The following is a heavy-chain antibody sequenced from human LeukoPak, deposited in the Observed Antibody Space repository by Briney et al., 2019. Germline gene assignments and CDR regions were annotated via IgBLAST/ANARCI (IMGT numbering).Heavy chain of an antibody. Sequence: GGSLRLSCAASGFTFSSYAMHWVRQAPGKGPEWVAVISYDGSNKYYADSVKGRFTISRDNSKNTLYLQMNSLRAEDTAVYYCARGALGYYDSSGSPHPFDYWGQGTLVTVSS. J-gene: IGHJ4*02. D-gene: IGHD3-22*01. CDR3: ARGALGYYDSSGSPHPFDY. CDR2: ISYDGSNK. V-gene: IGHV3-30*04. CDR1: GFTFSSYA.